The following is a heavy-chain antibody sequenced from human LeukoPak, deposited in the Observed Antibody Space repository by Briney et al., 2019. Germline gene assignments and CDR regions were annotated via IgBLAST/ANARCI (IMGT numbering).Heavy chain of an antibody. CDR2: IYYSGST. Sequence: PSETLSLTCTVSGGSISSSSYYWGWIRQPPGKGLEWIGSIYYSGSTYYNPSLKSRVTISVDTSKNQFSLKLSSVTAADTAVYYCARHVYYGGCYFDYWGQGTLVTVSS. D-gene: IGHD4-23*01. V-gene: IGHV4-39*01. CDR3: ARHVYYGGCYFDY. J-gene: IGHJ4*02. CDR1: GGSISSSSYY.